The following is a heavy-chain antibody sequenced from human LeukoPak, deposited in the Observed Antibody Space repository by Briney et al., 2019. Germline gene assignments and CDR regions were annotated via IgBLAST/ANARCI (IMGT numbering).Heavy chain of an antibody. J-gene: IGHJ4*02. D-gene: IGHD5-12*01. CDR1: GGSISTYY. Sequence: SETLSLTCTVSGGSISTYYWSWIRQPPGKGLEWIGYIFHSGSTYYNPSLKSRVTISGDTPKNQFSLKLTSVTAADTAVYYCARTPVATYFDYWGQGTLVTVSS. CDR2: IFHSGST. V-gene: IGHV4-59*01. CDR3: ARTPVATYFDY.